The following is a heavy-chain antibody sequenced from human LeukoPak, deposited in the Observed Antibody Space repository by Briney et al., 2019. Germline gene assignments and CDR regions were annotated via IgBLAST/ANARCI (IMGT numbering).Heavy chain of an antibody. V-gene: IGHV4-39*01. CDR2: IYYSGST. CDR1: GGSISSSSYY. Sequence: SETLSLTCTVSGGSISSSSYYWGWLRQPPGKGLEWIGSIYYSGSTYYNPSLKSRVTISVDTSKNQFSLKLSSVTAADTAVCYCARRGDSSSAWFDPWGQGTLVTVSS. D-gene: IGHD6-6*01. CDR3: ARRGDSSSAWFDP. J-gene: IGHJ5*02.